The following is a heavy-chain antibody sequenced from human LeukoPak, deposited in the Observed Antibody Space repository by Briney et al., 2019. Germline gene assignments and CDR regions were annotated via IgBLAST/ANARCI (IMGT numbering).Heavy chain of an antibody. CDR3: ARRETRSGWLLFRVYAFDI. CDR1: GGSFSGYY. Sequence: SETLSLTCAVYGGSFSGYYWSWIRQPPGKGLEWIGEINHSGSTNYNPSLKSRVTISVDTSKNQFSLKLSSVTAADTAVYYCARRETRSGWLLFRVYAFDIWGQGTMVTVSS. J-gene: IGHJ3*02. V-gene: IGHV4-34*01. CDR2: INHSGST. D-gene: IGHD2/OR15-2a*01.